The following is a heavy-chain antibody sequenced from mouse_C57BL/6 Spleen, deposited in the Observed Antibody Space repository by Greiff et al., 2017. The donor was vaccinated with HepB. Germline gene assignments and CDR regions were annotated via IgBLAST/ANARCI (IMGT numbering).Heavy chain of an antibody. CDR1: GFTFSSYA. Sequence: EVKLVESGGGLVKPGGSLKLSCAASGFTFSSYAMSWVRQTPEKRLEWVATISDGGSYTYYPDNVKGRFTISRDNAKNNLYLQMSHLKSENTAMYYCARDRKLGLFAYWGQGTLVTVSA. CDR3: ARDRKLGLFAY. D-gene: IGHD4-1*01. J-gene: IGHJ3*01. CDR2: ISDGGSYT. V-gene: IGHV5-4*01.